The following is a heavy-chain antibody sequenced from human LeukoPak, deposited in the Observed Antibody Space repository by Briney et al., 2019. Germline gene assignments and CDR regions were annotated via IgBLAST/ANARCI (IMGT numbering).Heavy chain of an antibody. V-gene: IGHV3-74*01. CDR1: GFTFSNHW. CDR2: IKTDGSVT. J-gene: IGHJ6*02. CDR3: ARGISMDV. Sequence: GGSLRLSCAASGFTFSNHWIHWVRQAPGKGLVWVSRIKTDGSVTNYADSVEGRFTISRDTAKNTVYLQMNSLRVEETAIYYCARGISMDVWGQGTAVTVSS.